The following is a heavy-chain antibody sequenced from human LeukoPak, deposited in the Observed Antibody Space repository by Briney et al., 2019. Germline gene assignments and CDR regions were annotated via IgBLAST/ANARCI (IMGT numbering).Heavy chain of an antibody. V-gene: IGHV3-23*01. CDR2: ISGSGGST. CDR1: GFTFSSYA. CDR3: TRDRPNYYGSDGHYYRRNGDY. D-gene: IGHD3-22*01. J-gene: IGHJ4*02. Sequence: GGSLRLSCAASGFTFSSYAMSWVRQAPGKGLEWVSAISGSGGSTYYADSVKGRFTISRDNSESTLYLQMNILRADDTAIYYCTRDRPNYYGSDGHYYRRNGDYWGQGTLVTVSS.